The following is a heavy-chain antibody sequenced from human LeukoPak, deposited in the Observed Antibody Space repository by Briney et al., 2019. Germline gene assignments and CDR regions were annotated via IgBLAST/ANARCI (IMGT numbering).Heavy chain of an antibody. V-gene: IGHV4-4*02. CDR2: ISHSGIA. CDR3: ARGVIAVAGPIDY. CDR1: GGSISSSNW. J-gene: IGHJ4*02. Sequence: SGTLSLTCTVSGGSISSSNWWNWVRQPPGKGLEWIGEISHSGIANYNPSLRSRVTFSVDKSKNQFSLSLRSMTAADTAVYYCARGVIAVAGPIDYWGQGTLVTVSP. D-gene: IGHD6-19*01.